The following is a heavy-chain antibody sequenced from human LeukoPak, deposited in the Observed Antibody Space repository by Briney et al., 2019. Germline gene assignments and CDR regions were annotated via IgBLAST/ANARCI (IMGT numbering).Heavy chain of an antibody. J-gene: IGHJ4*02. D-gene: IGHD6-13*01. CDR3: ARAHPYPYSSSPFDY. CDR1: GGSISSYY. V-gene: IGHV4-4*07. Sequence: SETLSLTCTVSGGSISSYYWSWIRQPAGKGLEWIGRIYTGGSTNYNPSLKSRVTMSVDTSKNQFSLKLSSVTAADTAVYYCARAHPYPYSSSPFDYWGQGTLVTVSS. CDR2: IYTGGST.